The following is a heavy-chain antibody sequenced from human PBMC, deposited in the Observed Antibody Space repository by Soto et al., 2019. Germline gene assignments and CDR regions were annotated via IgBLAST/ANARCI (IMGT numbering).Heavy chain of an antibody. J-gene: IGHJ4*02. D-gene: IGHD3-22*01. V-gene: IGHV1-18*04. Sequence: SVKVSCKASGYTFISYGISWVRQAPGQGLEWMGWISAYNGNTNYAQKLQGRVTMTTDTSTSTAYMEVRSLRSDDTAVYYCARLRQYYYDSSGPPYYFDYWGQGTPVTVSS. CDR3: ARLRQYYYDSSGPPYYFDY. CDR2: ISAYNGNT. CDR1: GYTFISYG.